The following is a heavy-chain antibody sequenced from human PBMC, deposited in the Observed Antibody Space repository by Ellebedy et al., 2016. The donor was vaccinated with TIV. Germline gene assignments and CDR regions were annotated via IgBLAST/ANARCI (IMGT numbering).Heavy chain of an antibody. V-gene: IGHV3-74*01. Sequence: GGSLRLSCAASGFTFSSYWMHWVRQAPGKGLVWVSRINSDGSSTSYADSVKGRFTISRDNSKNTVYLQVNSLRAEDTAVYYCARRVGDTAMVTGGWFDWGQGTLVTVSS. CDR3: ARRVGDTAMVTGGWFD. J-gene: IGHJ4*02. D-gene: IGHD5-18*01. CDR1: GFTFSSYW. CDR2: INSDGSST.